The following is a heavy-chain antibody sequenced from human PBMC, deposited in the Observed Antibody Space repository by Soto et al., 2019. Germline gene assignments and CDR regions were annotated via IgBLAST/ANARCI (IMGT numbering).Heavy chain of an antibody. V-gene: IGHV4-59*01. D-gene: IGHD3-22*01. Sequence: SETLSLTCTVSGGSISSYYWSWIRQPPGKGLEWIGYIYYSGSTNYNPSLKSRVTISVDTSKNQFSLKLSSVTAADTAVYYCARMIDYYDSTRNWFDPWGQGTLVTVS. J-gene: IGHJ5*02. CDR1: GGSISSYY. CDR2: IYYSGST. CDR3: ARMIDYYDSTRNWFDP.